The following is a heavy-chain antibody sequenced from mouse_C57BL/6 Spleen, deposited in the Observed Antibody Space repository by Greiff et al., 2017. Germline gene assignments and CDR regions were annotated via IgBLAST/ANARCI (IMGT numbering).Heavy chain of an antibody. CDR1: GYSFTGYY. V-gene: IGHV1-42*01. CDR2: INPSTGGT. D-gene: IGHD1-1*01. Sequence: VQLQQSGPELVKPGASVKISCKASGYSFTGYYMNWVKQSPEKSLEWIGEINPSTGGTTYNQKFKAKATLTVDKSSSPAYMQLKSLTSEDSAVYYCAIYYYGSSPHFDYWGQGTTLTVSS. CDR3: AIYYYGSSPHFDY. J-gene: IGHJ2*01.